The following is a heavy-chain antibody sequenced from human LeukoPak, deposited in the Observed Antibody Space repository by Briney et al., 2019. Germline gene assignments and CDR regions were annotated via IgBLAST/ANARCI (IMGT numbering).Heavy chain of an antibody. Sequence: ASVKVSCKASGYTSTSYDINWVRQATGQGLEWMGWMNPNSGNTGYAQKFQGRVTMTSSTSISTAYMEVTSLKSEDTAVYYCARGAPGSYCSGGSCPYFDFWGQGTLATVSS. CDR3: ARGAPGSYCSGGSCPYFDF. V-gene: IGHV1-8*01. D-gene: IGHD2-15*01. CDR2: MNPNSGNT. J-gene: IGHJ4*02. CDR1: GYTSTSYD.